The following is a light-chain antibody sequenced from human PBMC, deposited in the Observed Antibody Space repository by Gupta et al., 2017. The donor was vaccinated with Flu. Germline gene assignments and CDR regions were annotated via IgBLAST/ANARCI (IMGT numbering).Light chain of an antibody. V-gene: IGKV2-30*01. J-gene: IGKJ1*01. CDR3: RQFAGWPPET. CDR1: ESRRDSDGNTY. Sequence: TLGQPAAINCRSSESRRDSDGNTYLAWFQQRPGQAPRRLIYRVSSRASGVPDRFSGSGSGTDFTLTISRVEAEDVGVYYCRQFAGWPPETFGQGTKVEIK. CDR2: RVS.